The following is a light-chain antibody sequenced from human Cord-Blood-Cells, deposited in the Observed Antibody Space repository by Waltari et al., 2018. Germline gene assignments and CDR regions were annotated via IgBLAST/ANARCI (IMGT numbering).Light chain of an antibody. J-gene: IGKJ1*01. CDR3: QQSYSTPP. V-gene: IGKV1-39*01. CDR1: QSISSY. CDR2: TAS. Sequence: DIQMTQSPSYLSASVGDRVTITCRASQSISSYLNWYQQKPGKAPKLLIYTASSLQSGVPSMFSGSGSMTDFTLTISSLQPEDFATYYCQQSYSTPPFGQGTKVEIK.